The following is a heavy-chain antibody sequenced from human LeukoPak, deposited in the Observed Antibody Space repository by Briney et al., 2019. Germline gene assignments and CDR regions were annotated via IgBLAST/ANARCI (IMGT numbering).Heavy chain of an antibody. CDR3: ASRDPAEGFLQWLPDS. CDR2: INPNNGGT. CDR1: GYTFTGYY. D-gene: IGHD3-3*01. Sequence: ASVKVSCKPSGYTFTGYYIHWVRQAPGQGLEWMGRINPNNGGTNYAQKFQDRVTMTRDTSISTAYMELRRLRSDDTAVYYCASRDPAEGFLQWLPDSWGQGTLVTVPS. J-gene: IGHJ4*02. V-gene: IGHV1-2*06.